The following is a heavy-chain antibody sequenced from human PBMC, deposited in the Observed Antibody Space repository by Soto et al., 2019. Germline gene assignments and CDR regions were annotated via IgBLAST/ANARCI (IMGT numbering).Heavy chain of an antibody. CDR1: GGSVSRGSYY. D-gene: IGHD3-9*01. CDR2: IYYSGST. CDR3: ARGVYYDILTGYKKVPPVSYGDDFDI. V-gene: IGHV4-61*01. Sequence: SETPSLTCTVSGGSVSRGSYYWSWIRQPPGKGLEWIGYIYYSGSTNYNPSLKSRVTISVDTSKNQFSLKLSSVTAADTAVYYCARGVYYDILTGYKKVPPVSYGDDFDIWGQGTMVTVSS. J-gene: IGHJ3*02.